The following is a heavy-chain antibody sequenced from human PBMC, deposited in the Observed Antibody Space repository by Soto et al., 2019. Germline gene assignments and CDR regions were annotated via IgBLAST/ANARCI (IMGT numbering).Heavy chain of an antibody. Sequence: GASVKVSCKASGYTFTSYGISWVRQAPGQGLEWMGWISAYNGNTNYAQKLQGRVTMTTDTSTSTAYMELRSLRSDDTAVYYCVRDAGNWGQDDAFDIWGQGTMVTVSS. CDR1: GYTFTSYG. V-gene: IGHV1-18*01. CDR2: ISAYNGNT. D-gene: IGHD7-27*01. J-gene: IGHJ3*02. CDR3: VRDAGNWGQDDAFDI.